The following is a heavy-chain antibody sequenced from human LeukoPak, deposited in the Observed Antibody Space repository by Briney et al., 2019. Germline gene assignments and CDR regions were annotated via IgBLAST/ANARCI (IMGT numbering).Heavy chain of an antibody. V-gene: IGHV1-46*01. Sequence: XSVKVSCKASGYTFTSYYMHWVRQAPGQGLEWMGIINPSGGSTSYAQKFQGRVTMTRDTSTSTVYMELSSLRSEDTAVYHCARGGATSYYYYGMDVWGQGTTVTVSS. CDR2: INPSGGST. CDR1: GYTFTSYY. J-gene: IGHJ6*02. CDR3: ARGGATSYYYYGMDV. D-gene: IGHD1-26*01.